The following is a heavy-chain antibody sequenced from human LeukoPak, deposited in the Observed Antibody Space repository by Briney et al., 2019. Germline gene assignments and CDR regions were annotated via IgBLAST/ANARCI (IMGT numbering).Heavy chain of an antibody. CDR1: GGSISSSSYY. V-gene: IGHV4-39*01. CDR2: FYYSGST. J-gene: IGHJ4*02. Sequence: SETLSLTCTVSGGSISSSSYYWGGIRQPPGKGLEGIGSFYYSGSTYYNPSLKSRVTLPLATSKNQFSLRLSSVPAADTALYSCARLGGTYYGDFDSWGQGTLVTVSS. D-gene: IGHD1-26*01. CDR3: ARLGGTYYGDFDS.